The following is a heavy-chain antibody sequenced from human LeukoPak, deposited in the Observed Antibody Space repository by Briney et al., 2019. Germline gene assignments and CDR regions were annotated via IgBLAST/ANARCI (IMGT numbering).Heavy chain of an antibody. V-gene: IGHV4-4*07. D-gene: IGHD6-13*01. CDR3: ARGPSYSSNWSLDY. Sequence: PSETLSLTCTVSGGSISSYYWSWIRQPAGKGLEWIGRMYTSGSTNYNPSLKSRVTMSVDTSKNQFSLKLSSVTAADTAVYYCARGPSYSSNWSLDYWGQGTLVIVSS. CDR2: MYTSGST. CDR1: GGSISSYY. J-gene: IGHJ4*02.